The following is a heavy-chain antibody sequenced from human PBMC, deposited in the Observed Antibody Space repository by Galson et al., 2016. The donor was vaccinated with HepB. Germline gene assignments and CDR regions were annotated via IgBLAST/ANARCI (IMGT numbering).Heavy chain of an antibody. Sequence: VKVSCKASGYNFNSHDINWVRQAAGQGLEWMGWMNAKSSNRGFAQRFQGRLSMTWNSSTRTAYMELSRLRSEDTAVYYCARALRRDTPMTQFDHWGQGTLVTVSS. D-gene: IGHD2-21*02. CDR2: MNAKSSNR. CDR1: GYNFNSHD. CDR3: ARALRRDTPMTQFDH. J-gene: IGHJ4*02. V-gene: IGHV1-8*01.